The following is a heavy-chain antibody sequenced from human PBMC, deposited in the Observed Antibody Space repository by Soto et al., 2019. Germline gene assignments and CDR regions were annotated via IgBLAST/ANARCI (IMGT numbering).Heavy chain of an antibody. CDR3: AKEFGSTWIDH. Sequence: GESLKISCEASGFTFSRVSMNWVRQVPGKGLEWVAAMSYDGTKEYYADSVKGRFTISRDSSRNTLFLQLNSLRAEDTAVYYCAKEFGSTWIDHWGEGTLVTVSS. CDR1: GFTFSRVS. D-gene: IGHD6-13*01. V-gene: IGHV3-30*18. J-gene: IGHJ4*02. CDR2: MSYDGTKE.